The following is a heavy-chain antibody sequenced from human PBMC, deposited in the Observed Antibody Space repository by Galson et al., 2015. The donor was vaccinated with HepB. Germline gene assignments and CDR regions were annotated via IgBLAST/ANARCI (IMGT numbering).Heavy chain of an antibody. V-gene: IGHV4-39*07. Sequence: LSLTCTVSGGSISSSSYYWGWIRQPPGKGLEWIGSIYYSGSTYYNPSLKSRVTISVDTSKNQFSLKLSSVTAADTAVYYCARGTTMVRGLGYFDLWGRGTLVTVSS. D-gene: IGHD3-10*01. J-gene: IGHJ2*01. CDR3: ARGTTMVRGLGYFDL. CDR1: GGSISSSSYY. CDR2: IYYSGST.